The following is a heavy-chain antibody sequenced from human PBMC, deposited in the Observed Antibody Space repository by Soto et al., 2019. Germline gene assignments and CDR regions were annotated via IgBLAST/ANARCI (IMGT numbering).Heavy chain of an antibody. J-gene: IGHJ4*02. CDR1: GYTFTSYY. CDR3: ARAVITFGGVIQYYFDY. CDR2: INPSGGST. D-gene: IGHD3-16*02. V-gene: IGHV1-46*01. Sequence: QVQLVQSGAEVKKPGASVKVSCKASGYTFTSYYMHWVRQAPGQGLEWMGIINPSGGSTSYAQKFQGRVTMTRDTSTSTGYMELSSLRSEDTAVYYCARAVITFGGVIQYYFDYWGQGTLVTVSS.